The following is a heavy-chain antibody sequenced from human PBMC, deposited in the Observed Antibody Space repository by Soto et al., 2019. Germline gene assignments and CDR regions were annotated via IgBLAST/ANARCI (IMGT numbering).Heavy chain of an antibody. J-gene: IGHJ5*02. D-gene: IGHD7-27*01. CDR2: IYHSGST. CDR3: ARVPGP. Sequence: QLQLQESGSGLVKPSQTLSLTCAVSGGSISSGGYSWSWIRQPPGKGLGRIGYIYHSGSTYYNPSPKSRVTTSADWSNNQFSLKLSSLTAADTAVYYCARVPGPWGQRTLVTVSS. V-gene: IGHV4-30-2*01. CDR1: GGSISSGGYS.